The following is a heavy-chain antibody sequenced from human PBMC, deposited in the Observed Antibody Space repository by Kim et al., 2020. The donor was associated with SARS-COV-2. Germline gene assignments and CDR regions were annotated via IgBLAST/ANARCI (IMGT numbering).Heavy chain of an antibody. D-gene: IGHD3-3*01. CDR3: AKDVPFWSGLPRRAFDV. Sequence: SVKVSCKASGGTFSSYGISWVRQAPGQGLEWMGGIMPIFGTTNYTQKFQGRVTISADESTITVYMELSNLRSEDTAVYFCAKDVPFWSGLPRRAFDVWGQGTMVIVSS. CDR2: IMPIFGTT. CDR1: GGTFSSYG. V-gene: IGHV1-69*13. J-gene: IGHJ3*01.